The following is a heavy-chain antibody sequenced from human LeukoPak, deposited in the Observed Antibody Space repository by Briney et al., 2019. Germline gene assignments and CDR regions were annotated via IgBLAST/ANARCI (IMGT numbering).Heavy chain of an antibody. CDR3: ARHSYDILTGYSGSMDV. CDR1: GGSFSGYY. CDR2: INHSGST. D-gene: IGHD3-9*01. V-gene: IGHV4-34*01. J-gene: IGHJ6*02. Sequence: SETLSLTCAVYGGSFSGYYWSWIRQPPGKGLEWIGEINHSGSTNYNPSLKSRVTISVDTSKNQFSLKLSSVTAADTAVYYCARHSYDILTGYSGSMDVWGQGTTVTVSS.